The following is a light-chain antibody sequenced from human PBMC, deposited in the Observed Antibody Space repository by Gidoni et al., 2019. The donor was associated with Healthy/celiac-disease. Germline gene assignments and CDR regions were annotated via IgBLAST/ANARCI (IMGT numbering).Light chain of an antibody. J-gene: IGKJ5*01. Sequence: DSVMTQSPLSLPVTPGEPASISGRSSQSLLPSNGYNYLDWYLQKPGQSPQLLIYLGSNRASGVPDRFRGSVSGSDFSLQISRVEAADVGVYSCLFKTFGQGTRLEIK. CDR1: QSLLPSNGYNY. CDR2: LGS. V-gene: IGKV2-28*01. CDR3: LFKT.